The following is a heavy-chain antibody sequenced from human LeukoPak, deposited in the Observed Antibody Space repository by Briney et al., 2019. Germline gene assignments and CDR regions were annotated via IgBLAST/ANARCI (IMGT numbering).Heavy chain of an antibody. Sequence: ASVKVSCKASGYTFTGYYMHWVRHAPGQGLEWMGWINPNSGGTNYAQKFQGRVTMTRDTSISTAYMELSRLRSDDTAVYYCARAVTIFGVAQFWGQGTLVTVSS. CDR2: INPNSGGT. V-gene: IGHV1-2*02. J-gene: IGHJ4*02. CDR3: ARAVTIFGVAQF. D-gene: IGHD3-3*01. CDR1: GYTFTGYY.